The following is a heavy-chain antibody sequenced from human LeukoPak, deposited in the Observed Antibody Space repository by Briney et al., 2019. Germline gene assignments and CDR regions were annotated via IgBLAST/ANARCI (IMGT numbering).Heavy chain of an antibody. J-gene: IGHJ4*02. D-gene: IGHD5-12*01. CDR3: ASMVATIEPPDY. CDR2: ISDTGIST. V-gene: IGHV3-23*01. Sequence: GGSLRLSCAASGFTFNNYAMSWVRQAPGKGLEWVSTISDTGISTYYADSVKGRFTISRDNSKNTLYLQMNSLRAEDTAVYYCASMVATIEPPDYWGQGTLVTVSS. CDR1: GFTFNNYA.